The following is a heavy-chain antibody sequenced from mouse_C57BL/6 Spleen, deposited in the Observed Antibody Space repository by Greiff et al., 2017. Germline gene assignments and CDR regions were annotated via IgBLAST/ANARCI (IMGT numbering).Heavy chain of an antibody. D-gene: IGHD2-3*01. CDR1: GYTFTSYW. V-gene: IGHV1-64*01. J-gene: IGHJ4*01. Sequence: VQLKQPGAELVKPGASVKLSCKASGYTFTSYWMHWVKQRPGQGLEWIGMIHPNSGSTNYNEKFKSKATLTVDKSSSTAYMQLSSLTSEDSAVYYCARYDGYYHAMDYWGQGTSVTVSS. CDR3: ARYDGYYHAMDY. CDR2: IHPNSGST.